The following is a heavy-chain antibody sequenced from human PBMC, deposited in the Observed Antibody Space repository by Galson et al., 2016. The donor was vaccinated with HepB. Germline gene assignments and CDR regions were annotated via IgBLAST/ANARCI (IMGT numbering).Heavy chain of an antibody. CDR2: MTPSTGNT. J-gene: IGHJ4*02. Sequence: SVKVSCKASGYTFTGYDINWVRQAAGQGLEWMGWMTPSTGNTGYADKLQGRVTLTRDTSIMTAYMELSSLTSEDTATYYCSRGDHWGQGTLVTVSS. CDR1: GYTFTGYD. CDR3: SRGDH. V-gene: IGHV1-8*01.